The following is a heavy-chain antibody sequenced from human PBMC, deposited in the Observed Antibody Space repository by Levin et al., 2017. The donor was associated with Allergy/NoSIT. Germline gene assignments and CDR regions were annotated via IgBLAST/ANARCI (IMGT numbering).Heavy chain of an antibody. CDR2: IWWNGDNK. J-gene: IGHJ4*02. CDR3: ARANRNWDYVEDGPNCDY. D-gene: IGHD1-7*01. V-gene: IGHV3-33*01. Sequence: GGSLRLSCAASGFTFGDYGMHWVRQAPGKGLQWVAVIWWNGDNKFYGDSVKGRFSISRDNSKNTLSLQMNSLRGDDTAVYFCARANRNWDYVEDGPNCDYWGRGTLVTVSS. CDR1: GFTFGDYG.